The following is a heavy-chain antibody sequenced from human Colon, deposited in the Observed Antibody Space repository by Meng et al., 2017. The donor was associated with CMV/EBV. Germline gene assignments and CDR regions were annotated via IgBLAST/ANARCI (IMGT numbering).Heavy chain of an antibody. J-gene: IGHJ4*02. Sequence: SETLSLTCTVSGGSVNSGNYYWSWIRQTPGKGLEWIGYIYYSGSTNYNPSLKSRVTISLDTSKNQFSLKVSSVTAADTAVYYCATSHYDYWSGYYYWGQGTLVTSPQ. V-gene: IGHV4-61*01. CDR2: IYYSGST. CDR1: GGSVNSGNYY. D-gene: IGHD3-3*01. CDR3: ATSHYDYWSGYYY.